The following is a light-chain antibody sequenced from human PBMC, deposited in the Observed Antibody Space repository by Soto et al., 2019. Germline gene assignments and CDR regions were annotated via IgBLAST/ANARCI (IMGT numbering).Light chain of an antibody. Sequence: QSALTQPRSVSGSPGQSVTISCTGTSSDVGGYNFVSWYQHHPGKAPKLLLYDVSERPSGVPDRFSGSKSGNTASLTISGLQAEDEADYYCCSYAGIYTLYVFGTGTKLTV. CDR3: CSYAGIYTLYV. V-gene: IGLV2-11*01. CDR1: SSDVGGYNF. J-gene: IGLJ1*01. CDR2: DVS.